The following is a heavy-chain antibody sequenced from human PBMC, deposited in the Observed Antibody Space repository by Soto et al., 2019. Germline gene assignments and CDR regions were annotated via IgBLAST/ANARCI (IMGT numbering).Heavy chain of an antibody. CDR2: IYYSGRT. CDR1: GGSISSSSYY. CDR3: ARHTRQGRAGRYYYYYMDV. V-gene: IGHV4-39*01. D-gene: IGHD3-10*01. Sequence: QLQLQESGPGLVKPSETLSLTCTVSGGSISSSSYYWGWIRQPPGKGLEWIGSIYYSGRTYYNPTLKSRVTISEDTSKNQFPLKLSSVTAADTAVYYCARHTRQGRAGRYYYYYMDVWGKGTTVTVSS. J-gene: IGHJ6*03.